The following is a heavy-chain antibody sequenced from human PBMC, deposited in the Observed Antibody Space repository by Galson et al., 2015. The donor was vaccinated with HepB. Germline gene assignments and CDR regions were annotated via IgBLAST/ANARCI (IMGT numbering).Heavy chain of an antibody. Sequence: SVKVSCKASGGTFSSYTISWVRQAPGQGLEWMGRIIPILGIANYAQKFQGRVTITADKSTSTAYMELSSLRSEDTAVYYCARAPDYGDYDQYYYYYGMDVWGQGTTVTVSS. CDR3: ARAPDYGDYDQYYYYYGMDV. V-gene: IGHV1-69*02. CDR1: GGTFSSYT. D-gene: IGHD4-17*01. CDR2: IIPILGIA. J-gene: IGHJ6*02.